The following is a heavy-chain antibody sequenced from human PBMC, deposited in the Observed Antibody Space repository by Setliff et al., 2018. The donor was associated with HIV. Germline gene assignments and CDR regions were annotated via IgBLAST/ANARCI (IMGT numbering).Heavy chain of an antibody. D-gene: IGHD1-1*01. V-gene: IGHV4-30-4*08. CDR1: GGSISSGDYY. CDR2: THNSGTT. CDR3: ARSNLEPTSRLFDP. Sequence: PSETLSLTCTVSGGSISSGDYYWSWIRQPPGKGLEWIGYTHNSGTTHYNPAFESRLIISLDMSNNRFSLNLASVTAADTAVYYCARSNLEPTSRLFDPWGPGTLVTVSS. J-gene: IGHJ5*02.